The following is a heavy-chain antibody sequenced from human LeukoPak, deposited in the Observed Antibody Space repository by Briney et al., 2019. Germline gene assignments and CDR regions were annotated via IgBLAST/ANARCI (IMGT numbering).Heavy chain of an antibody. CDR1: GFTFSDYY. CDR2: ISSSGSTI. V-gene: IGHV3-11*01. CDR3: ASKGVGYYYDSSGLDY. Sequence: GGSLRLSCAASGFTFSDYYMSWIRQAPGKGLEWVSYISSSGSTIYYADSVKGRFTISRDNAKNSLYLQMNSLRAEDTAVYYCASKGVGYYYDSSGLDYWGQGTLVTVS. J-gene: IGHJ4*02. D-gene: IGHD3-22*01.